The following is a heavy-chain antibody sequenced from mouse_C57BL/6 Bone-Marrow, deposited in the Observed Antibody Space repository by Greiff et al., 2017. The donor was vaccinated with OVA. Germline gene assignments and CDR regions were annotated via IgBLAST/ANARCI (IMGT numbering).Heavy chain of an antibody. Sequence: EVKVVESEGGLVQPGSSMKLSCTASGFTFSDYYMAWVRQVPEKGLEWVANINYDGSSTYYLDSLKSRFIISRDNAKNILYLQMSSLKSEDTATYYCARDRTGTRYFDVWGTGTTVTVSS. CDR1: GFTFSDYY. D-gene: IGHD4-1*01. CDR3: ARDRTGTRYFDV. J-gene: IGHJ1*03. V-gene: IGHV5-16*01. CDR2: INYDGSST.